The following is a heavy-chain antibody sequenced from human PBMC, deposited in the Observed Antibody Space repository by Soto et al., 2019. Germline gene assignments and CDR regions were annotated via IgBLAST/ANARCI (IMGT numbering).Heavy chain of an antibody. CDR3: ARDLDSSSWYRVYYSGMDV. CDR1: GYTFTSYG. D-gene: IGHD6-13*01. J-gene: IGHJ6*02. V-gene: IGHV1-18*04. Sequence: ASVKVSCKASGYTFTSYGISWVRQAPGQGLEWMGWISAYNGNTNYAQKLQGRVTMTTDTSTSTAYMELRSLRSDDTAVYYCARDLDSSSWYRVYYSGMDVWGQGTTVTVSS. CDR2: ISAYNGNT.